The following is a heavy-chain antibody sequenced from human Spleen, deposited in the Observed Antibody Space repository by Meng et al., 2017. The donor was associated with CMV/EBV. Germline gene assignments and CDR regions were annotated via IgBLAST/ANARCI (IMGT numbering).Heavy chain of an antibody. CDR2: IYPGDSDT. CDR1: GYSFTSYW. J-gene: IGHJ1*01. Sequence: KVSCKGSGYSFTSYWIGWVRQMPGKGLEWMGIIYPGDSDTRYSPSFQGQVTISADKSISTAYLQWSSLNASDTAMYYCASLGVLGYCSSTGCEEYFQHWGQGTLVTVSS. CDR3: ASLGVLGYCSSTGCEEYFQH. V-gene: IGHV5-51*01. D-gene: IGHD2-2*01.